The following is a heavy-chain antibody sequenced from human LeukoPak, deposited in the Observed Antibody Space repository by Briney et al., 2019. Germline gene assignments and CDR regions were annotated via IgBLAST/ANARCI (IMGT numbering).Heavy chain of an antibody. Sequence: SQTLSLTCTVSGGSISSGSYYWSWIRQPARKGLEWIGRIYTSGSTNYNPSLKSRVTISVDTSKNQFSLKLSSVTAADTAVYYCARERYYYDSSGYRFDYWGQGTLVTVSS. CDR3: ARERYYYDSSGYRFDY. D-gene: IGHD3-22*01. J-gene: IGHJ4*02. CDR1: GGSISSGSYY. V-gene: IGHV4-61*02. CDR2: IYTSGST.